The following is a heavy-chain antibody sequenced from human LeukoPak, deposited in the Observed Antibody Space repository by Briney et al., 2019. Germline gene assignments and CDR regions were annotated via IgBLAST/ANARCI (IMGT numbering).Heavy chain of an antibody. CDR2: ISSVGSNK. V-gene: IGHV3-30*18. CDR3: AKEDVAYYERNYDYGMDV. Sequence: ARSLRLSWAASGFSLTSYGMHWVRQAPGKGVEWVAVISSVGSNKYHADSMQGRFTIARDNYKNTLYQQMNSLRAEDTAVYYCAKEDVAYYERNYDYGMDVWGQGTTVTVSS. CDR1: GFSLTSYG. J-gene: IGHJ6*02. D-gene: IGHD3-22*01.